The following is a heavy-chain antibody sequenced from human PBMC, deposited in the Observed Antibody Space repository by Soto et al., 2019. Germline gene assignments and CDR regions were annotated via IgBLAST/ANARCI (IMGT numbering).Heavy chain of an antibody. V-gene: IGHV3-48*02. D-gene: IGHD2-21*01. J-gene: IGHJ6*02. CDR1: GFTLSHYG. Sequence: PGGSLRLSCVVSGFTLSHYGMNWVRQAPGKGLEWISHIGSTGTTTYYADSVKGRFTISRDYVKNSLYLQMNSLREGDTAVYYCARVRVMSEIYGMDVWGHGTTVTVSS. CDR2: IGSTGTTT. CDR3: ARVRVMSEIYGMDV.